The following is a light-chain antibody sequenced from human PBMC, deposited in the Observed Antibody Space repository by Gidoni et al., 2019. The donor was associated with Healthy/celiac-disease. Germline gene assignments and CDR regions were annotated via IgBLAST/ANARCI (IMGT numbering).Light chain of an antibody. V-gene: IGLV3-21*04. CDR2: YDS. CDR3: QVWDSSSDHVV. Sequence: SYVLTQPPSVSVAAGKTARLTWGGNYIGSKSVPWYQQKPGQAPVLVIYYDSDRPSGIPERFSGSNSGNTATLTISRVEAGDEADYYCQVWDSSSDHVVFGGGTKLTVL. J-gene: IGLJ2*01. CDR1: YIGSKS.